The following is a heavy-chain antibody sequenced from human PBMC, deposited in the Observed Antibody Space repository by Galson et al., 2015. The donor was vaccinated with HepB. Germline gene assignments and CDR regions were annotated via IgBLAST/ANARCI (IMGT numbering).Heavy chain of an antibody. J-gene: IGHJ4*02. D-gene: IGHD2-2*01. V-gene: IGHV3-21*01. CDR1: GFTFSTYS. CDR3: ARGYCSSTGCYDLDY. Sequence: SLRLSCAASGFTFSTYSMNWVRQAPGKGLEWVSSISSSSTYIYYADSVKGRFTISRDNAKNSLYLQMNSLRAEDTAVYYCARGYCSSTGCYDLDYWGQGTLVTVSS. CDR2: ISSSSTYI.